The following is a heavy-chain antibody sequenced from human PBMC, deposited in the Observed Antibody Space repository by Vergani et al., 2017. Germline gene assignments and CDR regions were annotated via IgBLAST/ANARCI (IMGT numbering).Heavy chain of an antibody. CDR3: ARVRGSYYDDEAIDI. D-gene: IGHD1-26*01. Sequence: QVQLQESGPGLVKPSETLSLTCTVSGGSISRYYWSWIRQPPGKGLEWIGYISYSGSTNYNPSPKSRVTISVDTSKNQFSLKLSSVTAAETAVYYCARVRGSYYDDEAIDIGGQGTMVTVSS. J-gene: IGHJ3*02. V-gene: IGHV4-59*01. CDR1: GGSISRYY. CDR2: ISYSGST.